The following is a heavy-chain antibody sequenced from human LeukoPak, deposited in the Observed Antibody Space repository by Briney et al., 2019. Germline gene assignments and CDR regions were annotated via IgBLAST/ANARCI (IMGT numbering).Heavy chain of an antibody. J-gene: IGHJ4*02. D-gene: IGHD3-22*01. CDR2: IDSGSDDI. Sequence: KAGGSLRLSCAASGFTFNLYAMNWVRQAPGKGLEWVSYIDSGSDDIHYADSVRGRFTISRDNAKNTLYLQMNSLRAEDTAVYYCARDLAWGYYYDSSGYYNDYWGQGTLVTVSS. CDR1: GFTFNLYA. CDR3: ARDLAWGYYYDSSGYYNDY. V-gene: IGHV3-21*05.